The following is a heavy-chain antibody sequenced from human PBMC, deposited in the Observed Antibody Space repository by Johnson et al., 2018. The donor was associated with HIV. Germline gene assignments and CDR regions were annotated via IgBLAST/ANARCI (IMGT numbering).Heavy chain of an antibody. D-gene: IGHD3-10*01. V-gene: IGHV3-30-3*01. J-gene: IGHJ3*02. Sequence: QVQLVESGGGVVQPGRSLRLSCAASKFAFSTYAMHWVRQAPGKGLEWVAVISYDGSNKYYADSVKGRFTISRDNSKNTLYLQMNSLRAEDTAVYYCAREPGYGSGSYRGNAFDIWGQGTMVTVSS. CDR3: AREPGYGSGSYRGNAFDI. CDR1: KFAFSTYA. CDR2: ISYDGSNK.